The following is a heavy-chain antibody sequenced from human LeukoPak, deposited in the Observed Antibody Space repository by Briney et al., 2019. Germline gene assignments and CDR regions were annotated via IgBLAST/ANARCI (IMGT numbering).Heavy chain of an antibody. CDR3: ARGRYYGMDV. CDR2: VNSDGSST. Sequence: HPGGTLRLSCAASGFTFTSYWMHWVRQAPGKGLVWVSRVNSDGSSTTYADSVKGRFTISRDNAKNTLYLQMNSLRAEDTAVYYCARGRYYGMDVWGQETTVTVSS. CDR1: GFTFTSYW. J-gene: IGHJ6*02. V-gene: IGHV3-74*01.